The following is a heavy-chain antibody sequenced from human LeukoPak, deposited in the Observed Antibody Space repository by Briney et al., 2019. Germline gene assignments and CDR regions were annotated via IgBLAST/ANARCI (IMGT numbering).Heavy chain of an antibody. CDR1: GGSISSYY. Sequence: PSETLSLTCTVSGGSISSYYWSWIRQPPGKGLERIGYIYYSGSTNYNPSLKSRVTISVDTSKNQFSLKLSSVTAADTAVYYCARVGGYSYGLFDYWGQGTLVTVSS. CDR3: ARVGGYSYGLFDY. D-gene: IGHD5-18*01. J-gene: IGHJ4*02. V-gene: IGHV4-59*01. CDR2: IYYSGST.